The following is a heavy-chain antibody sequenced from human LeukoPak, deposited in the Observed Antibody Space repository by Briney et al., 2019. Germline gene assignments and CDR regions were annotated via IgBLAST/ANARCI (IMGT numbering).Heavy chain of an antibody. V-gene: IGHV4-4*07. Sequence: SETLSLTCTVSGGSINGYYWSWIRQPAGKGLEWIGRIYTSGTTNYNPSLKSRVTMSVDTSKNQFSPKLSSVTAADTAVYYCARGRNCGGDCYYFAYWGQGTLVTVSS. CDR3: ARGRNCGGDCYYFAY. CDR2: IYTSGTT. J-gene: IGHJ4*02. D-gene: IGHD2-21*02. CDR1: GGSINGYY.